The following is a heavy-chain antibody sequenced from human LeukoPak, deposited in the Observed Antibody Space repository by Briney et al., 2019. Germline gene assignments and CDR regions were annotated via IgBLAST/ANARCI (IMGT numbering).Heavy chain of an antibody. CDR3: AKKRIAAAGKTDFDY. Sequence: GGSLRLSCAASGFTFSSYAVSWVRQALGKGLEWVSLISGSGSITYYADSVKGRFTISRDSSKNTVYLQMNSLRAEDTAVYYCAKKRIAAAGKTDFDYWGQGTLVTVSS. D-gene: IGHD6-13*01. J-gene: IGHJ4*02. V-gene: IGHV3-23*01. CDR1: GFTFSSYA. CDR2: ISGSGSIT.